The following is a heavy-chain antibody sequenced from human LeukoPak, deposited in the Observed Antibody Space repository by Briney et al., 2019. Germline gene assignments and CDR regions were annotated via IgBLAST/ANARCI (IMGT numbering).Heavy chain of an antibody. CDR1: GGSFSSYY. J-gene: IGHJ4*02. CDR3: AREGGYGDYVFFDY. Sequence: SETLSLTCTVSGGSFSSYYWSWIRQPAGKGLEWIGRIYTSGSTNYNPSLKSRVTMSVDTSKNQFSLKLSSVTAADTAVYYCAREGGYGDYVFFDYWGQGTLVTVSS. V-gene: IGHV4-4*07. D-gene: IGHD4-17*01. CDR2: IYTSGST.